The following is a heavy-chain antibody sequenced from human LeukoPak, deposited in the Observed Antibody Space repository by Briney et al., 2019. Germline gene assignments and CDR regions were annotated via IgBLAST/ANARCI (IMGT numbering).Heavy chain of an antibody. J-gene: IGHJ6*02. V-gene: IGHV3-23*01. CDR3: AKDGYSSGWSEGYYYYYGMDV. Sequence: GGSLRLSCAASGFTFSSYAMSWVRQAPGKGLEWVLGISGSGGSTYYADSVKGRFTISRDNYKNTPYLQMNSLRAEDTAVYYCAKDGYSSGWSEGYYYYYGMDVWGQGTTVTVSS. D-gene: IGHD6-19*01. CDR1: GFTFSSYA. CDR2: ISGSGGST.